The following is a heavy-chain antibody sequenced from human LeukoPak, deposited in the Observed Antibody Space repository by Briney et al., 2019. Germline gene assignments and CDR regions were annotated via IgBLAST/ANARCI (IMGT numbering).Heavy chain of an antibody. CDR2: IGTAGDT. CDR1: GFTFSSYD. D-gene: IGHD6-13*01. Sequence: GGSLRLSCAASGFTFSSYDMHWVRQATGKALEWVSAIGTAGDTYYPGSVKGRFTISRENAKNSLYLQMNSLRAGGTAVYYCAREGAAAGSFDYWGQGTLVTVSS. J-gene: IGHJ4*02. V-gene: IGHV3-13*01. CDR3: AREGAAAGSFDY.